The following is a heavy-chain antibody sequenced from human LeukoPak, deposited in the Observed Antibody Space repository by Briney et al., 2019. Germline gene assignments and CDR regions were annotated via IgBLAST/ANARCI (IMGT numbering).Heavy chain of an antibody. J-gene: IGHJ4*02. CDR2: INPNSGGT. D-gene: IGHD3-3*01. V-gene: IGHV1-2*06. CDR3: AGVLRFLEWSTNFDY. Sequence: GASVKVSCEASGYTFTGYYMHWVRQAPGQGLEWMGRINPNSGGTNYAQKFQGRVTMTRDTSISTAYMELSRLRSDDTAVYYCAGVLRFLEWSTNFDYWGQGTLVTVSS. CDR1: GYTFTGYY.